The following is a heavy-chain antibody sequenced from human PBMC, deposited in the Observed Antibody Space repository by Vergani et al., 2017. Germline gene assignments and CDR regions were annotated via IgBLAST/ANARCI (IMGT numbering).Heavy chain of an antibody. CDR3: ARDQGKAVGARDRFDD. CDR2: SNAGNGNT. CDR1: GYTFTSYA. Sequence: QVQLVQSGAEVKKPGASVKVSCKASGYTFTSYAMHWVRQAPGQRLEWMGWSNAGNGNTKYSQKFQGRVTITRDTSASTAYMELSSLRSEDTAVYYCARDQGKAVGARDRFDDWGQGTLVTVSS. D-gene: IGHD6-19*01. J-gene: IGHJ4*02. V-gene: IGHV1-3*01.